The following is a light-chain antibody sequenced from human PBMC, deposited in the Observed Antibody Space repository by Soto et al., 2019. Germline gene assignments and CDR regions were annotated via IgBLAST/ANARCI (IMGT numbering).Light chain of an antibody. CDR2: GAS. Sequence: EIVLTQSPGTLSLSPGERATLSCRASQSVAGSYLAWYQQKPGQAPRLLIYGASGRATGIPDRFGGGGAGTDFTLTISRLEPEDFAVYYCQHYNRSTPLTFGQGTRLEIK. V-gene: IGKV3-20*01. J-gene: IGKJ5*01. CDR1: QSVAGSY. CDR3: QHYNRSTPLT.